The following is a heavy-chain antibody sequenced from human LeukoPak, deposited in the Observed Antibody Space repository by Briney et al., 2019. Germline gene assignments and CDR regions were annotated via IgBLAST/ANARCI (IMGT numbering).Heavy chain of an antibody. CDR2: INPNSGGT. V-gene: IGHV1-2*02. J-gene: IGHJ4*02. Sequence: ASVKVSCKASGYTFTGYYMHWVRQAPGQGLERMGWINPNSGGTNYAQKFQGRVTMTRDTSISTAYMELSRLRSDDTAVYYCARDLQDSSHHDYWGQGTLVTVSS. CDR1: GYTFTGYY. CDR3: ARDLQDSSHHDY. D-gene: IGHD6-13*01.